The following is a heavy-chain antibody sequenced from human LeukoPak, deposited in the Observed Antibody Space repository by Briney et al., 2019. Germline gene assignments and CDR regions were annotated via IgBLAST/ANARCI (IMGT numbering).Heavy chain of an antibody. J-gene: IGHJ6*04. D-gene: IGHD3-10*02. CDR3: AELGITMIGGV. CDR1: GFTFSSYG. Sequence: GGTLRLSCAASGFTFSSYGISWVRPAPGDGLEWVSAISGSGGSTYYADSVKGRVTISRDNSKNTLYLHMKTLRAENTAVYYCAELGITMIGGVWGKGTTVTISS. V-gene: IGHV3-23*01. CDR2: ISGSGGST.